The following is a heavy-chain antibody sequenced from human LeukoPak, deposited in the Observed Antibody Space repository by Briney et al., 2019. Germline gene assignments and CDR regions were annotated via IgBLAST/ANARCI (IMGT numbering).Heavy chain of an antibody. J-gene: IGHJ4*02. CDR1: GFTFSNYG. D-gene: IGHD3-10*01. CDR2: IRYDGSNK. V-gene: IGHV3-30*02. CDR3: AKDHSRSGGYPTSFDY. Sequence: GGSLRLSCAASGFTFSNYGMHWVRQAPGKGLEWVAFIRYDGSNKYYADSVKGRFTISRDNSKNTLYLQMNSLRAEDTAVYYCAKDHSRSGGYPTSFDYWGQGTLVTVSS.